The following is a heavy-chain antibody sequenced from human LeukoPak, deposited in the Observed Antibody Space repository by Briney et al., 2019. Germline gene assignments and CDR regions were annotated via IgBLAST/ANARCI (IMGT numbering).Heavy chain of an antibody. CDR1: GFTVSSNY. CDR3: ARIAAAGGYFDY. V-gene: IGHV3-66*01. CDR2: IYSGGST. D-gene: IGHD6-13*01. Sequence: GGSLRLSCAASGFTVSSNYMSWVRQAPGKGLEWVSVIYSGGSTYYADSVKGRFTISRDNSKNTLYLQMNSLRAEDTAVCYCARIAAAGGYFDYWGQGTLVTVSS. J-gene: IGHJ4*02.